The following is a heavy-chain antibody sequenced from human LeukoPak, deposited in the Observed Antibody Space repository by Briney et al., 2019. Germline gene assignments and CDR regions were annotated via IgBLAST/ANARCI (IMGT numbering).Heavy chain of an antibody. CDR1: GFTISTIW. CDR3: ARGSRYDYVWGSYREHNFDY. J-gene: IGHJ4*02. V-gene: IGHV4-34*01. D-gene: IGHD3-16*02. CDR2: INHSGST. Sequence: GSLRLSCAASGFTISTIWMSWIRQPPGKGLEWIGEINHSGSTNYNPSLKSRVTISVDTSKNQFSLKLSSVTAADTAVYYCARGSRYDYVWGSYREHNFDYWGQGTLVTVSS.